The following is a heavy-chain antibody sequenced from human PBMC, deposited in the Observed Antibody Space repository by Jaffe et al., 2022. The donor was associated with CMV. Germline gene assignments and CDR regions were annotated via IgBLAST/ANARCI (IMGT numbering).Heavy chain of an antibody. CDR1: GGSFSGYY. V-gene: IGHV4-34*01. D-gene: IGHD2-2*01. CDR3: ARQGYCSSTSCYAVRFSSRANWFDP. J-gene: IGHJ5*02. CDR2: INHSGST. Sequence: QVQLQQWGAGLLKPSETLSLTCAVYGGSFSGYYWSWIRQPPGKGLEWIGEINHSGSTNYNPSLKSRVTISVDTSKNQFSLKLSSVTAADTAVYYCARQGYCSSTSCYAVRFSSRANWFDPWGQGTLVTVSS.